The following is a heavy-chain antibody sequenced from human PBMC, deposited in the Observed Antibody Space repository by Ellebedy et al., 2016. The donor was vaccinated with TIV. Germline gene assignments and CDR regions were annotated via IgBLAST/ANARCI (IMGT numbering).Heavy chain of an antibody. V-gene: IGHV3-48*02. D-gene: IGHD2-15*01. CDR1: GFTFSTYS. Sequence: GESLKISCAASGFTFSTYSMNWVRQAPGKGLEWVSYISSSSSTIYYADSVKGRFTISRDNAKNSPYLQMNSLRDEDTAVYYCARDRGGGSCTDWGQGTLVTVSS. CDR3: ARDRGGGSCTD. CDR2: ISSSSSTI. J-gene: IGHJ4*02.